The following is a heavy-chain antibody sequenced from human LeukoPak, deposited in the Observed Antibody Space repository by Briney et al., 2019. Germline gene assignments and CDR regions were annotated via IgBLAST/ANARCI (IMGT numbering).Heavy chain of an antibody. Sequence: ASMKVSCKTSGYSFTNYGIAWVRQVPGQGLEWMGWISAYNGNTNYAQKLQGRVTMTTDTSTNTGYMELRSLRSDDTAVYYCASHKYSSGLPGGYWGQGTLVTVSS. D-gene: IGHD6-19*01. V-gene: IGHV1-18*01. J-gene: IGHJ4*02. CDR3: ASHKYSSGLPGGY. CDR2: ISAYNGNT. CDR1: GYSFTNYG.